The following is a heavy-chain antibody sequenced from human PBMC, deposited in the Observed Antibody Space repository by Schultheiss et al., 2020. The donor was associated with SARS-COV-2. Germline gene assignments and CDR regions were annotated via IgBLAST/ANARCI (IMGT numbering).Heavy chain of an antibody. D-gene: IGHD2-2*01. J-gene: IGHJ5*02. CDR1: GFTFSSYS. CDR2: ISSSSSTI. CDR3: AQLVVVPAANPDTFDP. V-gene: IGHV3-48*04. Sequence: GESLKISCAASGFTFSSYSMNWVRQASGKGLEWVSYISSSSSTIYYADSVKGRFTISRDNAKNSLYLQMNSLRAEETAVYYCAQLVVVPAANPDTFDPWGQGTLVTVSS.